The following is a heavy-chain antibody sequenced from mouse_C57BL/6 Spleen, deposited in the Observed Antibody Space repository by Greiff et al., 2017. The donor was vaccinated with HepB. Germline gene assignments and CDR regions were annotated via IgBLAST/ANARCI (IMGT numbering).Heavy chain of an antibody. CDR1: GYTFTSYW. D-gene: IGHD2-2*01. V-gene: IGHV1-55*01. Sequence: QVQLQQPGAELVKPGASVKMSCKASGYTFTSYWITWVKQRPGQGLEWIGDIYPGSGSTNYNEKLKSKATLTVAQSSSTAYMQLSSLKSEVSAVYYCARGGYDDYYAIDDWGQGTSVTVPS. J-gene: IGHJ4*01. CDR2: IYPGSGST. CDR3: ARGGYDDYYAIDD.